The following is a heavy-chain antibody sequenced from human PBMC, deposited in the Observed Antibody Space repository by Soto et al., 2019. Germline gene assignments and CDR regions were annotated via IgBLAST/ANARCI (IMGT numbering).Heavy chain of an antibody. D-gene: IGHD3-22*01. CDR2: IIPILGIA. V-gene: IGHV1-69*04. CDR1: GGTFSSYT. CDR3: ARETYYYDSSGYYYFDY. Sequence: SVKVSCKASGGTFSSYTISWVRQAPGQGLEWMGRIIPILGIANYAQKYQGRVTITADKSTSTAYMELSSLRSEDTAVYYFARETYYYDSSGYYYFDYWGQGTLVTVSS. J-gene: IGHJ4*02.